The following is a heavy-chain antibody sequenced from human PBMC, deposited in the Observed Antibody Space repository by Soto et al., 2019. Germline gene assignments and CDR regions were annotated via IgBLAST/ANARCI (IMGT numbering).Heavy chain of an antibody. V-gene: IGHV4-59*01. CDR1: GGSICSYY. Sequence: QVQLQESGPGLVKPSETLSLTCTVSGGSICSYYWSWIRQPPGKGLEWIGYIYYSGSTNYNPSLKSRVTISVDTSKNQFSLKLSSVTAADTAVYYCARDYPYYDFWSGYQNYYYYGMDVWGQGTTVTVSS. J-gene: IGHJ6*02. CDR3: ARDYPYYDFWSGYQNYYYYGMDV. CDR2: IYYSGST. D-gene: IGHD3-3*01.